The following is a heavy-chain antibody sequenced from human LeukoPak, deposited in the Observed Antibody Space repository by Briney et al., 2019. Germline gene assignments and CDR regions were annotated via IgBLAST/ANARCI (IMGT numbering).Heavy chain of an antibody. D-gene: IGHD3-22*01. CDR3: AKESMSLGVVITFYFDY. Sequence: GGSLRLSCAASGFTFSSHALSWVRQAPGKGLEWVSAISGTGDSAFYADSVKGRFTVSRDNSKNTLYLQMNSLRAEDTAVYYCAKESMSLGVVITFYFDYWGQGTLVTVSS. CDR1: GFTFSSHA. J-gene: IGHJ4*02. CDR2: ISGTGDSA. V-gene: IGHV3-23*01.